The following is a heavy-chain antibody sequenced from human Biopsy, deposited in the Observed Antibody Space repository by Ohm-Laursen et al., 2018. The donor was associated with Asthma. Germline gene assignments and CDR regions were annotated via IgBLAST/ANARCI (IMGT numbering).Heavy chain of an antibody. CDR1: GGYLTGHY. Sequence: GTLSLTCAVSGGYLTGHYWNWIRQPPGKGLEWIGEIDQSGYTNYNPSLKSRVTISADTSKNQFHLNLSSVTAADTAVYFCARAAITGIRGWFDPWGQGTQVTVSS. J-gene: IGHJ5*02. V-gene: IGHV4-34*01. CDR2: IDQSGYT. CDR3: ARAAITGIRGWFDP. D-gene: IGHD1-20*01.